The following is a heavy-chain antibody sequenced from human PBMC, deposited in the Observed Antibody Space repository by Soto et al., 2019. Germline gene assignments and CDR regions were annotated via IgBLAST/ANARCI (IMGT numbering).Heavy chain of an antibody. CDR1: GFTVSSNY. J-gene: IGHJ3*02. CDR3: AREDGYRGGDAFDI. V-gene: IGHV3-66*01. CDR2: IYSGGST. Sequence: PGGCLRLSCAASGFTVSSNYMSWVRQAPGKGLEWVSVIYSGGSTYCADSVKGRFTISRDNSKNTLYLQMNSLRAEDTAVYYCAREDGYRGGDAFDIWGQGTLVTVS. D-gene: IGHD5-12*01.